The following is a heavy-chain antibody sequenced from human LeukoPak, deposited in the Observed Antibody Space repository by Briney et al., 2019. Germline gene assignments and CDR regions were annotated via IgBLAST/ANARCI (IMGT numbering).Heavy chain of an antibody. D-gene: IGHD6-13*01. J-gene: IGHJ4*02. CDR3: ASFIAAAGYYFDY. CDR1: GDSISSTSYY. Sequence: SETLSLTCTVSGDSISSTSYYWGWIRQPPGKGLEWIGYIYHSGSTYYNPSLKSRVTISVDRSKNQFSLKLSSVTAADTAVYYCASFIAAAGYYFDYWGQGTLVTVSS. CDR2: IYHSGST. V-gene: IGHV4-39*07.